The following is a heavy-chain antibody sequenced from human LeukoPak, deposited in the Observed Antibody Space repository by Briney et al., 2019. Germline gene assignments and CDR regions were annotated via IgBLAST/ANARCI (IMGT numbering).Heavy chain of an antibody. CDR1: GFTFSRYW. J-gene: IGHJ6*03. CDR3: ANSLYDFWSGYQPADYYYYMDV. D-gene: IGHD3-3*01. Sequence: PGGSLRLSCAASGFTFSRYWMHWVRQAPGKGLVWVSRINNDDSSTSYADSVKGRFTISRDNAKNTLYLQMNSLRAEDTAVYYCANSLYDFWSGYQPADYYYYMDVWGKGTTVTVSS. CDR2: INNDDSST. V-gene: IGHV3-74*01.